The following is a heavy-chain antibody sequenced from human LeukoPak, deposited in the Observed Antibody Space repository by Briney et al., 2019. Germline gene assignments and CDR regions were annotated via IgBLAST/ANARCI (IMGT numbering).Heavy chain of an antibody. J-gene: IGHJ3*02. CDR2: ISSSGSTI. D-gene: IGHD1-26*01. V-gene: IGHV3-48*03. CDR3: AKDVVGATGGAFDI. CDR1: GFTFSNYE. Sequence: GGSLRLSCAASGFTFSNYEMNWVRQAPGKGLEWVACISSSGSTIYYADSVKGRFTISRDNSKNTLYLQMNSLRAEDTAVYYCAKDVVGATGGAFDIWGQGTMVTVSS.